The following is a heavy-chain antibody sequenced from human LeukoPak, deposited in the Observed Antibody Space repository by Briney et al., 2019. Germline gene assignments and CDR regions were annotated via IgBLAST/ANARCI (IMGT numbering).Heavy chain of an antibody. CDR2: IYYIGST. CDR1: GGSISSGGYY. J-gene: IGHJ2*01. Sequence: SQTLSLTCTVSGGSISSGGYYWSWIRQHPGKGLEWIGYIYYIGSTNYNPSLKSRVTISVDRSKNQFSLKLSSVTAADTAVYYCARGADSSHYYFWGRGTLVTVSS. V-gene: IGHV4-31*03. CDR3: ARGADSSHYYF. D-gene: IGHD3-22*01.